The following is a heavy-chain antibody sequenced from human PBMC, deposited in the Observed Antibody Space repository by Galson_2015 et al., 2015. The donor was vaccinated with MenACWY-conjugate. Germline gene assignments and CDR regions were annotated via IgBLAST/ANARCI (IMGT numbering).Heavy chain of an antibody. CDR2: IKQDGTEI. Sequence: CLRLSCAASGFTFSTYWMSWVRQAPGKGLEWVASIKQDGTEISYVDSMKGRFTISRDNAKNSLYLQLNSLRAEDTAVYYCARGFISPTYWGQGTLVTVSS. CDR3: ARGFISPTY. CDR1: GFTFSTYW. D-gene: IGHD3-10*01. V-gene: IGHV3-7*03. J-gene: IGHJ4*02.